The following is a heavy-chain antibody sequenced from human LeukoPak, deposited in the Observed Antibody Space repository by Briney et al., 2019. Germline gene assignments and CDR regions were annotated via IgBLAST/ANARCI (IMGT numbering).Heavy chain of an antibody. V-gene: IGHV3-15*01. J-gene: IGHJ4*02. CDR3: TSNSGYDFHY. D-gene: IGHD5-12*01. CDR1: GFTFSAYA. Sequence: PGGSLRLSCEASGFTFSAYAMTWVRQAPGKGLEWAGRIKSKTDGGTTDYAAPVKGRFTVSRGDSKNTLYLQMNSLKTEDTAVYYCTSNSGYDFHYWGQGTLVTVSS. CDR2: IKSKTDGGTT.